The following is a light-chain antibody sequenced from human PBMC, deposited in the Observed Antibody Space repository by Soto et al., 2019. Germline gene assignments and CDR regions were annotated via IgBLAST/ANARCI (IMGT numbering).Light chain of an antibody. V-gene: IGKV3-15*01. Sequence: MTQSPSTLSGSVGDRVTITCRVSQSVSSNLAWYQQKPGQAPRLLIYGASTRATGIPARFSGSGSGTEFTLTISSLQSEDFAVYYCQQYNNWPPITFGQGTRLEIK. CDR3: QQYNNWPPIT. CDR1: QSVSSN. J-gene: IGKJ5*01. CDR2: GAS.